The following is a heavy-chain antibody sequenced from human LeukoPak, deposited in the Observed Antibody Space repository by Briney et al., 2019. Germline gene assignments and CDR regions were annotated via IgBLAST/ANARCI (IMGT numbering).Heavy chain of an antibody. J-gene: IGHJ5*02. CDR2: IYYSGST. CDR3: ASDITMVRGVMGPRNWFDP. CDR1: GGSISSSSYY. D-gene: IGHD3-10*01. Sequence: SETLSLTCTVSGGSISSSSYYWGWIRQPPGKGLEWIGGIYYSGSTYYNPSLKSRVTISVDTSKNQFSLKLSSVTAADTAVYYCASDITMVRGVMGPRNWFDPWGQGTLVTVSS. V-gene: IGHV4-39*01.